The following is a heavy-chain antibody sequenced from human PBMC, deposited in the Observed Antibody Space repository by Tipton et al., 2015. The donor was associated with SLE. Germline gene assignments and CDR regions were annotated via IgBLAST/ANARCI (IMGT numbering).Heavy chain of an antibody. J-gene: IGHJ4*02. Sequence: TLSLTCTVSGGSISSSSYYWGWIRQPPGKGLEWIGSIYYSGSTDYNPSLKSRVTISVDTSKNQFSLKLSSVTAADTAVYYCARNLEGYFDYWGQGTLVTVSS. CDR1: GGSISSSSYY. D-gene: IGHD5-24*01. CDR3: ARNLEGYFDY. CDR2: IYYSGST. V-gene: IGHV4-39*07.